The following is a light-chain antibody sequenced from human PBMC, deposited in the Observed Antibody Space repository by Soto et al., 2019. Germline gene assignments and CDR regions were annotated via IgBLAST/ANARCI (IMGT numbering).Light chain of an antibody. J-gene: IGKJ4*01. CDR1: QSVSSSY. CDR3: QQYGSSPLT. Sequence: EIVLTQSPGTLSLSPGERATLSCRASQSVSSSYLAWYQQKPVQAPRLLIYGASSRATGIPDRFSGSGSGTEFTLTISRLEPEVFAVYYCQQYGSSPLTFGGGTKVEIK. CDR2: GAS. V-gene: IGKV3-20*01.